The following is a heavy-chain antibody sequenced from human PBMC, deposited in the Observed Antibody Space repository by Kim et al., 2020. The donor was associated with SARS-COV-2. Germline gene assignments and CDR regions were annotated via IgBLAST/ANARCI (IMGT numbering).Heavy chain of an antibody. CDR2: ISYDGSNK. Sequence: GGSLRLSCAASGFTFSSYAMHWVRQAPGKGLEWVAVISYDGSNKYYADSVKGRFTISRDNSKNTLYLQMNSLRAEDTAVYYCARGDYGGNSGFFYWGQGTLVTVSS. CDR3: ARGDYGGNSGFFY. J-gene: IGHJ4*02. V-gene: IGHV3-30*04. D-gene: IGHD4-17*01. CDR1: GFTFSSYA.